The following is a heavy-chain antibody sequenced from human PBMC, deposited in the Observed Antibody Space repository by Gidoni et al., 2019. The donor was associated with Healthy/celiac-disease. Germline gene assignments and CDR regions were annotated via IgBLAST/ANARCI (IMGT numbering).Heavy chain of an antibody. CDR2: ISWNSGSI. V-gene: IGHV3-9*01. D-gene: IGHD6-13*01. CDR3: AKDWYEVPEGLGY. Sequence: EVQLVESGGGLVQPGRSLRLSCAASGFTFDDYARHWVRQAPGKGLEWFSGISWNSGSIGYAYSVKGRFTISRDNAKNSLYLQMNSLRAEDTALYYCAKDWYEVPEGLGYWGQGTLVTVSS. CDR1: GFTFDDYA. J-gene: IGHJ4*02.